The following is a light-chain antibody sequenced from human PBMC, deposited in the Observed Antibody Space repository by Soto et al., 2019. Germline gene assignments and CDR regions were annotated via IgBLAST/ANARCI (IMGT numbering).Light chain of an antibody. CDR2: TAS. CDR3: QQYNDWPPWT. CDR1: QSISDN. V-gene: IGKV3-15*01. Sequence: ETVMTQTPATLSLYPGERATLSCRASQSISDNLAWYQQKPGQAPRLIIYTASIRATGIPARFSGSGSGTEFTLTISSLQSEDSAIYYCQQYNDWPPWTFGQGTKVDI. J-gene: IGKJ1*01.